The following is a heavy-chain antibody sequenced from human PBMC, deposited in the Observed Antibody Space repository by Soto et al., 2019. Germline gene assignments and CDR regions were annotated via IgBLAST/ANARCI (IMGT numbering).Heavy chain of an antibody. CDR3: ARWSGSSSSYYYGMDV. D-gene: IGHD6-13*01. CDR1: GGTFSSYT. J-gene: IGHJ6*02. Sequence: QVQLVQSGAEVKKPGSSVKVSCKASGGTFSSYTISWVRQAPGQGLEWMGRIIPILGIANYAQKFQGRVTITADKSTSTAYMALSSLRSEDTAVYYCARWSGSSSSYYYGMDVWGQGTTVTVSS. V-gene: IGHV1-69*02. CDR2: IIPILGIA.